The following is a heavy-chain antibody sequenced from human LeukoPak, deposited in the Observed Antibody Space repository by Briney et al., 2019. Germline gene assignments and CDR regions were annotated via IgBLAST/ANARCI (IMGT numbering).Heavy chain of an antibody. D-gene: IGHD3-22*01. CDR3: ARVGRGRELYYYDSSGSPLGAFDI. J-gene: IGHJ3*02. CDR1: GFTFSSYA. V-gene: IGHV3-7*01. CDR2: IKQDGSEK. Sequence: GGSLRLSCAASGFTFSSYAMSWVRQAPGKGLEWVANIKQDGSEKYYVDSVKGRFTISRDNAKNSLYLQMNSLRAEDTAVYYCARVGRGRELYYYDSSGSPLGAFDIWGQGTMVTVSS.